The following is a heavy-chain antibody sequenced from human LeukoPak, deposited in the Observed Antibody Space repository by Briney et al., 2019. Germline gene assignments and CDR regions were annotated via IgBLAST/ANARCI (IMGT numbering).Heavy chain of an antibody. CDR3: ARDREYDFWSGYLSYWFDP. J-gene: IGHJ5*02. V-gene: IGHV1-2*02. CDR2: INPNSGGT. D-gene: IGHD3-3*01. Sequence: ASVKVSCKASGYTLTGYYMHWVRQAPGQGLEWMGWINPNSGGTNYAQKFQGRVTMTRDTSISTAYMELSRLRSDDTAVYYCARDREYDFWSGYLSYWFDPWGQGTLVTVSS. CDR1: GYTLTGYY.